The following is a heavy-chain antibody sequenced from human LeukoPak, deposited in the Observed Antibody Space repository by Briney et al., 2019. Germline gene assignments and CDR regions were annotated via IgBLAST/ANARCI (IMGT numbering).Heavy chain of an antibody. J-gene: IGHJ6*03. CDR1: GYTFTSYD. D-gene: IGHD6-13*01. Sequence: ASVKVSCKASGYTFTSYDINWVRQATGQGLEWMGWMNPNSGNTGYAQKFQGRVTITRNTSISTAYMELSSLRSEDTAVYYCARDYATPIAAAGTDYYYYMDVWGKGTTVTVSS. V-gene: IGHV1-8*03. CDR2: MNPNSGNT. CDR3: ARDYATPIAAAGTDYYYYMDV.